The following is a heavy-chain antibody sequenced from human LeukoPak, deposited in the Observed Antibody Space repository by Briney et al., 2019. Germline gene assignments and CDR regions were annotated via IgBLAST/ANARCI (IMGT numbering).Heavy chain of an antibody. CDR1: GFTFSRYW. CDR2: IKEDGSEN. Sequence: PGGSLRLSCAASGFTFSRYWMTWVRQAPGKGLEWVANIKEDGSENSYVESVKGRFIISRDNAKNSLYLQLNSLRAEDTAVYFCARQRYSDYWGQGTLVTVSS. J-gene: IGHJ4*02. V-gene: IGHV3-7*01. CDR3: ARQRYSDY. D-gene: IGHD1-1*01.